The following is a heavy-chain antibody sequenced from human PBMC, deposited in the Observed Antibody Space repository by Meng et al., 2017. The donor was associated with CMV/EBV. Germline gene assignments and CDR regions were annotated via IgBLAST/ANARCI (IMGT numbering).Heavy chain of an antibody. J-gene: IGHJ4*02. CDR2: FDPEDGET. V-gene: IGHV1-24*01. Sequence: ASVKVFCKVSGYTLTELSRHWVRQAPGKGLEWMGSFDPEDGETTYAQKFQGRVTVTEDTSTDTVYMELSSLRSEDTAVYYCARDSHPGCSSTSCPYHYWGQGTLVTVSS. CDR3: ARDSHPGCSSTSCPYHY. CDR1: GYTLTELS. D-gene: IGHD2-2*01.